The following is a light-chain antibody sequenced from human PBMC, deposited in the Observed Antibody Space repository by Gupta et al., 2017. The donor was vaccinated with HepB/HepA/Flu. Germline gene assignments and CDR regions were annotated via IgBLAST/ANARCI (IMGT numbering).Light chain of an antibody. CDR3: QQYYSTPFT. Sequence: DIVMTQSPDSLAVPLGERATINCKSSQTILYSSNNKNYLSWYQQKPGQPPKLLIYWASTRESGVPDRFSGSGSGTDFTLTISTRQAEDVAVYYCQQYYSTPFTFGPGTKVDIK. J-gene: IGKJ3*01. CDR1: QTILYSSNNKNY. CDR2: WAS. V-gene: IGKV4-1*01.